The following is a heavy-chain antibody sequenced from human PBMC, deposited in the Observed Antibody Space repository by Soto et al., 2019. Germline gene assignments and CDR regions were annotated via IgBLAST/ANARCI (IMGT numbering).Heavy chain of an antibody. Sequence: QMQLQESGPGLVKASQTLSLTCHVSGGSMGSGDFFWGWVRQSPGKGLEWIGHISYGGDNSYKPPRQSRGSKSAHTSKNEFALELSSVTAADTAVYYCARDSVVYDSGAYAHKAFDWWGRGTTVTVS. CDR1: GGSMGSGDFF. D-gene: IGHD6-19*01. V-gene: IGHV4-30-4*08. CDR2: ISYGGDN. CDR3: ARDSVVYDSGAYAHKAFDW. J-gene: IGHJ3*01.